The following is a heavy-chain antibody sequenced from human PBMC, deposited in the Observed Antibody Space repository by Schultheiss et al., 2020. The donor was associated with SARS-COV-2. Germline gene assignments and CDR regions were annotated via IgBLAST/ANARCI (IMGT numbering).Heavy chain of an antibody. D-gene: IGHD6-19*01. J-gene: IGHJ6*02. CDR3: ARGKRGFSSSGWGAFDI. Sequence: SQTLSLTCPVSGGSISSYYWSWIRQPAGKGLEWIGYIYYSGSTYYNPSLKSRVTISVDTSKNQFSLKLSSVTAADTAVYYCARGKRGFSSSGWGAFDIWGQGTTVTVSS. CDR2: IYYSGST. CDR1: GGSISSYY. V-gene: IGHV4-59*12.